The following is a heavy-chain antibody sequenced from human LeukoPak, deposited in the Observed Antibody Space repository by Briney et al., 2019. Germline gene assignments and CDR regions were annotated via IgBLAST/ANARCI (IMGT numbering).Heavy chain of an antibody. J-gene: IGHJ4*02. CDR2: IKPNSGDT. Sequence: ASLKVSCKASGYSFADYYMHWVRQAPGQGLEWMGWIKPNSGDTRSAQKFQGRVIMTRDTSTGTAYMELSSLRSDDTAVYYCARGYYCTHGVCYGGDFDNWGQGTLVTVSS. CDR3: ARGYYCTHGVCYGGDFDN. CDR1: GYSFADYY. V-gene: IGHV1-2*02. D-gene: IGHD2-8*01.